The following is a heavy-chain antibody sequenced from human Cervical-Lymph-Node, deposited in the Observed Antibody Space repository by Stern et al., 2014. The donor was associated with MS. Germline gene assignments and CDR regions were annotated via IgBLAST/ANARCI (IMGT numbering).Heavy chain of an antibody. V-gene: IGHV1-46*01. J-gene: IGHJ4*02. CDR1: GYSFTSQY. CDR2: NSPSGDSA. CDR3: ASGTGSKRPTGNY. D-gene: IGHD3/OR15-3a*01. Sequence: VQLVQSGAEVKKPGASVKVSCKASGYSFTSQYMHWVRQAPGQGLEWVGMNSPSGDSASYSQKLQGRVTMTRDTSTSTVYMELSSLRSEDTAVYYCASGTGSKRPTGNYWGQGTLVTVSS.